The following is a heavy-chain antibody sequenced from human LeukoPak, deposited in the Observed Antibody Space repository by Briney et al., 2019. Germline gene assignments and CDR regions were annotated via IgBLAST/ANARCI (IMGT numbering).Heavy chain of an antibody. D-gene: IGHD2-2*01. CDR2: IYYSGIT. CDR3: ARLLIYCSSTSCHFDY. CDR1: GGSISSSNYY. Sequence: SETLSLTCTVSGGSISSSNYYWGWIRQPPGKGLEWIGSIYYSGITYYNPSLRSRVSISVDTSNNQFSLKLSSVTAADTAMYYCARLLIYCSSTSCHFDYWGQGTLVTVSS. V-gene: IGHV4-39*01. J-gene: IGHJ4*02.